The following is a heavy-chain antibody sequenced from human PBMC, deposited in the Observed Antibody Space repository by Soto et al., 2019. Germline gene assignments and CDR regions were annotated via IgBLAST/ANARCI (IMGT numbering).Heavy chain of an antibody. CDR3: AKLSGYDYYYYYYMDV. CDR2: ISYDGSNK. J-gene: IGHJ6*03. V-gene: IGHV3-30*18. CDR1: GFTFSSYG. D-gene: IGHD5-12*01. Sequence: QVQLVESGGGVVQPGRSLRLSCAASGFTFSSYGMHWVRQAPGKGLEWVAVISYDGSNKYYADSVKGRFTISRDNSKNTLYLQMNSLRAEDTGVYYCAKLSGYDYYYYYYMDVWGKGTTVTVSS.